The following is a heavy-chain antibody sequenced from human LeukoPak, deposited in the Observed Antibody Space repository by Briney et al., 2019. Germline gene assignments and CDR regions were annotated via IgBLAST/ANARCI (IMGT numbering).Heavy chain of an antibody. CDR3: ARDRGSYSDY. J-gene: IGHJ4*02. CDR2: VNTDGSTP. Sequence: PGGSLRLSCAASGFTFSSYWMHWVRQAPGKGLVWVSRVNTDGSTPTYADSVKGRFTISRDNAKNTLYLQMNSLRAEDTAVYYCARDRGSYSDYWGQRTLVTVSS. V-gene: IGHV3-74*01. D-gene: IGHD3-16*01. CDR1: GFTFSSYW.